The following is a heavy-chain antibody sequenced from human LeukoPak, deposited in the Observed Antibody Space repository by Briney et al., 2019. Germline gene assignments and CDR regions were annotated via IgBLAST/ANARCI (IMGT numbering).Heavy chain of an antibody. V-gene: IGHV1-18*01. J-gene: IGHJ4*02. CDR2: ISSYNGNT. CDR3: ARDHATELAYCGGDCYLDY. D-gene: IGHD2-21*02. CDR1: GYTFTSYG. Sequence: GASVKVSCKASGYTFTSYGISWVRQAPGQGLAWMGWISSYNGNTNYAQKLQGRVTMTTDTSTSTAYMELRSLRSDDTAVYYCARDHATELAYCGGDCYLDYWGQGTLVTVSS.